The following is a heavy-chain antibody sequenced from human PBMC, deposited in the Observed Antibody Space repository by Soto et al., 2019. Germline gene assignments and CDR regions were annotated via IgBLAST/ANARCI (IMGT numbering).Heavy chain of an antibody. J-gene: IGHJ4*02. Sequence: TSETLSLTCAVSGGSIGSGGHSWSWIRQPPGKGLEWIGYIYDSGSTYYNPSLKSRVTISVDRSKKSFSLKVSSVTAADTAVYYCARGSDTSTSVDFDYWGQGTLVTVSS. D-gene: IGHD2-2*01. CDR2: IYDSGST. V-gene: IGHV4-30-2*01. CDR1: GGSIGSGGHS. CDR3: ARGSDTSTSVDFDY.